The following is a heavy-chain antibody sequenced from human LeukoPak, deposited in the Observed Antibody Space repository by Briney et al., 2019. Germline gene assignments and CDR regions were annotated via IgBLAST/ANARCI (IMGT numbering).Heavy chain of an antibody. D-gene: IGHD2-2*01. V-gene: IGHV4-59*12. CDR3: ARGRGVVVPAALDPYYFDY. Sequence: SETLSLTCTVSSGSINNYYWSWIRQTPGKGLEWIGYILSSGSTNYNPSVKSRVTISVDTSKNQFSLKLSSVTAADTAVYYCARGRGVVVPAALDPYYFDYWGQGTLVTVSS. CDR1: SGSINNYY. CDR2: ILSSGST. J-gene: IGHJ4*02.